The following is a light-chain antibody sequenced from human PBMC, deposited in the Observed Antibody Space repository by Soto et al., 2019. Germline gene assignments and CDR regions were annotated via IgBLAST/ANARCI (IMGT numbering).Light chain of an antibody. CDR2: SDT. CDR1: SSNIGSNT. Sequence: QAVVTQPPSASGTPGQRVTISCSGSSSNIGSNTVSWYQQLPGTAPKLLIYSDTQRPSGVPDRFSGSKSGTSASLAISGLQSEDEADYYCAAWDDSLNDPYAFGSGTKLTVL. J-gene: IGLJ1*01. V-gene: IGLV1-44*01. CDR3: AAWDDSLNDPYA.